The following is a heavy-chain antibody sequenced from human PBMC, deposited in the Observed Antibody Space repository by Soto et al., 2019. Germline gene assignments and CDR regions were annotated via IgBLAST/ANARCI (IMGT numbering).Heavy chain of an antibody. Sequence: QVQLVQSGAEVKKPGASVKVSCKASGYTFTSYDINWVRQASGQGLEWMGWMNPNSGNTGYAQKFQGRVTMTRNTXIXRVXRDRSRLRSDDTAVYYCAGGHFRYCSDLSCYQFEHWGRGTLVTVSS. CDR1: GYTFTSYD. CDR2: MNPNSGNT. CDR3: AGGHFRYCSDLSCYQFEH. V-gene: IGHV1-8*01. D-gene: IGHD2-15*01. J-gene: IGHJ4*02.